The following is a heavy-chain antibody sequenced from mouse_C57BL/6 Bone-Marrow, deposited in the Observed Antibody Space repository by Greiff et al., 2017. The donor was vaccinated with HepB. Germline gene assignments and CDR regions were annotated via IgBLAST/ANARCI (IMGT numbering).Heavy chain of an antibody. D-gene: IGHD1-1*01. CDR2: IDPSDSYT. CDR3: ASGYYGRVFDY. Sequence: VQLQQPGAELVRPGTSVKLSCKASGYTFTSYWMHWVKQRPGQGLEWIGVIDPSDSYTNYNQKFKGKATLTVDTSSSTAYMQLSRLTSEDSAVYYCASGYYGRVFDYWGQGTTLTVSS. J-gene: IGHJ2*01. CDR1: GYTFTSYW. V-gene: IGHV1-59*01.